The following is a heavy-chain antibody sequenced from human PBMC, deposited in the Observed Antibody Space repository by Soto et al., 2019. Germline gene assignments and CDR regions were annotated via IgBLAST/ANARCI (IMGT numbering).Heavy chain of an antibody. Sequence: QVQLVQSGAEVKKPGASVKVSCKASGYTFTSYGISWVRQAPGQGLEWMGWISPYNGNTNYAQKLQGRVTMTTDTGTRTAYMELRSLRSDDTAVYYWARGIGGYFGVDYYYGMDVWGQGTTVTVSS. D-gene: IGHD3-16*01. CDR3: ARGIGGYFGVDYYYGMDV. CDR1: GYTFTSYG. V-gene: IGHV1-18*01. J-gene: IGHJ6*02. CDR2: ISPYNGNT.